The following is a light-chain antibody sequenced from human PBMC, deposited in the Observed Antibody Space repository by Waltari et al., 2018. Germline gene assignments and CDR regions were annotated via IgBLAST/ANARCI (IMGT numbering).Light chain of an antibody. V-gene: IGKV1-39*01. J-gene: IGKJ1*01. CDR2: AAS. CDR1: QTIDVY. CDR3: EQYGSSLWT. Sequence: DIQMTQSPSSLSASVGDTVTISCRASQTIDVYLNWYQQQPGKAPNLLLYAASTLLIGVPSRFSGFGSETEFTLTITGLQPEDFAVYYCEQYGSSLWTFGQGTKVEIK.